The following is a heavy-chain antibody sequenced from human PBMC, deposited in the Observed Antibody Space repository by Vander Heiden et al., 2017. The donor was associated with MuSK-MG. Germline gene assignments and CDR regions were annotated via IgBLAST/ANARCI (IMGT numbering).Heavy chain of an antibody. Sequence: QVQLVESGGGVVPPGRSLRLSCAASGFTFSTYAIQWVRQAPGKGLEWVAVISYDGSNKNYADSVKGRFTISRDNSKNTLYLQMNSMRAEDTAVYYCARDPGVPVAFYFDYWGEGTLVTVSS. CDR2: ISYDGSNK. CDR1: GFTFSTYA. D-gene: IGHD2-2*01. J-gene: IGHJ4*02. V-gene: IGHV3-30-3*01. CDR3: ARDPGVPVAFYFDY.